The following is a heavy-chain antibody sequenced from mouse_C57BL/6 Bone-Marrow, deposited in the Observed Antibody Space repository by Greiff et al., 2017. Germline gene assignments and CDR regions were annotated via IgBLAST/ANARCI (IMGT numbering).Heavy chain of an antibody. V-gene: IGHV1-72*01. Sequence: VKLKQPGAELVKPGASVKLSCKASGYTFTSYWMHWVKQRPGRGLEWIGRIDPNSGGTKYNEKFKSKATLTVDKPSSTAYMQLSSLTSEDSAVYDCARGRGRLRAWFAYWGQGTLVTVSA. CDR1: GYTFTSYW. CDR3: ARGRGRLRAWFAY. CDR2: IDPNSGGT. D-gene: IGHD2-4*01. J-gene: IGHJ3*01.